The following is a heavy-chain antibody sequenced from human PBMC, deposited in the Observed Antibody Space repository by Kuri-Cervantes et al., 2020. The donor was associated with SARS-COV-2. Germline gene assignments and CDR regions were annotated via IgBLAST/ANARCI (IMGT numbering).Heavy chain of an antibody. D-gene: IGHD4-17*01. J-gene: IGHJ4*02. Sequence: GSLRLSCTVSGGSISSYYWSWIRQPPGKGLEWIGYIYYSGSTNYNPSLKSRVTISVDTSKNQFSLKLSSVTAADTAVYYCARDQGIAPDYVFDYWGQGTLVTVSS. CDR1: GGSISSYY. CDR3: ARDQGIAPDYVFDY. V-gene: IGHV4-59*01. CDR2: IYYSGST.